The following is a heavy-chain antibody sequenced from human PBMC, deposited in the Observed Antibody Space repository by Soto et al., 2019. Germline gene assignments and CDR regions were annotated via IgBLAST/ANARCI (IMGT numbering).Heavy chain of an antibody. J-gene: IGHJ6*02. CDR1: GFSLSTSGMC. V-gene: IGHV2-70*01. CDR2: IDWDDDK. CDR3: AADTFRYCSGGSCYDGMDV. D-gene: IGHD2-15*01. Sequence: SGPTLVNPTHTLTLTFTFSGFSLSTSGMCVICIRQPRGKALEWLALIDWDDDKYYSTSLKTRLTISKDTSKNQVVLTMTNMDPVDTATYYCAADTFRYCSGGSCYDGMDVWGQGTTVTVSS.